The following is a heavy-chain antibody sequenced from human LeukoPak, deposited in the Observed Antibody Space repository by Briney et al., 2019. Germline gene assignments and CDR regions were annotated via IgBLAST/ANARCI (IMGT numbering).Heavy chain of an antibody. CDR1: GFTFDDYY. CDR3: AKVQKVLLVYVTTFIY. D-gene: IGHD2-8*01. Sequence: GGSLTLTCVASGFTFDDYYMHWVRQAPGKGLEWVSLISGDGGNTYYTDTVRGRFTISRDNSKNSLYLQMNSLRPEDTALYYCAKVQKVLLVYVTTFIYWGEGWLVTVSS. J-gene: IGHJ4*01. V-gene: IGHV3-43*02. CDR2: ISGDGGNT.